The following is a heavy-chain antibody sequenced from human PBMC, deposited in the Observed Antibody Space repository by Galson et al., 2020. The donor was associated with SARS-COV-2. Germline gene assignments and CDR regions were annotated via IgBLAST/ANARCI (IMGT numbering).Heavy chain of an antibody. V-gene: IGHV4-39*01. CDR1: GGSFSSYY. D-gene: IGHD2-2*01. CDR2: IYYSGGT. Sequence: SETLSLTCAVYGGSFSSYYWGWIRQPPGKGLEWIGTIYYSGGTYYNPSLKNRVTISVDTSKNQFSLKLSSVTAADTAVYYCARLVTAAAIGGNWFDPWGQGTLVTVSS. CDR3: ARLVTAAAIGGNWFDP. J-gene: IGHJ5*02.